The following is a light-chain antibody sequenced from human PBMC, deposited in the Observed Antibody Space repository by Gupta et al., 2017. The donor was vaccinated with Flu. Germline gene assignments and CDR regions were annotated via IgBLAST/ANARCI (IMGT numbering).Light chain of an antibody. CDR2: GPS. Sequence: EIVLTQSPGALSVSPGERATLSCRASQSVNRDNLAWYQHKPGQAPRIIICGPSSWPTGIPDRFRGSASGAAFTLTIRTLTPEDFAVYSCQQDGSSPQTFGHGANVEIK. CDR1: QSVNRDN. V-gene: IGKV3-20*01. CDR3: QQDGSSPQT. J-gene: IGKJ1*01.